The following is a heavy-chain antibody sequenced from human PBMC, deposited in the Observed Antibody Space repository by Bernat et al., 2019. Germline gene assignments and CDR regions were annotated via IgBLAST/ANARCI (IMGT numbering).Heavy chain of an antibody. V-gene: IGHV3-73*01. CDR3: TRHGDSSRWFLNNWFDP. CDR1: GFTFSGSA. J-gene: IGHJ5*02. CDR2: IRSKANSYAT. Sequence: EVQLVESGGGLVQPVGSLKPSCAASGFTFSGSAMHWVRQASGKGLEWVGRIRSKANSYATAYAASGKGRFTISRDDSKNTAYLQMNSLKTEDTAVYYCTRHGDSSRWFLNNWFDPWGQGTLVSVSS. D-gene: IGHD6-13*01.